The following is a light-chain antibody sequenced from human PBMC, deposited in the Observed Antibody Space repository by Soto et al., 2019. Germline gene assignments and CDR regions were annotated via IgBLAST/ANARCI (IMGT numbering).Light chain of an antibody. J-gene: IGLJ1*01. CDR3: SSYTSSSTLV. CDR2: DVT. CDR1: SSDVGGYNF. Sequence: QFALTQPASVSGTPGQSSTIACTGTSSDVGGYNFVSWYQQHPGKAPKLMIYDVTIRPSGVSSRFSGSKSGNTASLTISGLQAEDEADYYCSSYTSSSTLVFGTGTKLTVL. V-gene: IGLV2-14*01.